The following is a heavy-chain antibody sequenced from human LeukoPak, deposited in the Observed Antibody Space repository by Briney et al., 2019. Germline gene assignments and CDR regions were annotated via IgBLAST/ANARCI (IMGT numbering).Heavy chain of an antibody. J-gene: IGHJ4*02. V-gene: IGHV3-7*05. D-gene: IGHD1-7*01. CDR1: GFNFINYW. Sequence: GGSLRLSCVASGFNFINYWMSWVRHAPGKGLEWVANMRQDGSEKCYVDSVKGRFTISRDNAKNSLYLQMNSLRAEDTAVYYCARGFNWNYGRFDFWGQGTLVTVSS. CDR3: ARGFNWNYGRFDF. CDR2: MRQDGSEK.